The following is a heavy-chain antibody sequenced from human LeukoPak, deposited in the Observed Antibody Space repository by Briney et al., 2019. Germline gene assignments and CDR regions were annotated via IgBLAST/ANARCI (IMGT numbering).Heavy chain of an antibody. D-gene: IGHD3-9*01. J-gene: IGHJ4*02. CDR2: ISAYNGNT. CDR3: ARSPDILTGEKFDY. Sequence: ASVKVSCKPTGYTFTSYGINWVREAPGQELEWMGWISAYNGNTNYAQKLQGRVTMTTDTPTSTAYMELSRLRFDDTAVYYCARSPDILTGEKFDYWGQGTLVTVSS. CDR1: GYTFTSYG. V-gene: IGHV1-18*01.